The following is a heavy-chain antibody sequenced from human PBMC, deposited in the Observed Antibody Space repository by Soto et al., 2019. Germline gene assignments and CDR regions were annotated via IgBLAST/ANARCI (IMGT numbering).Heavy chain of an antibody. CDR2: MNPGSGDT. Sequence: QVQLVQSGAGVKKPGASVKVSCKASGYTFTNNDVSWVRQATGQGLEWMGWMNPGSGDTGYAQKFQGRVTMTRDISIATAYMELNSLTSEDTAIYYCARMESFGSLNWFDPWGQGTLVTVSS. CDR3: ARMESFGSLNWFDP. V-gene: IGHV1-8*02. J-gene: IGHJ5*02. CDR1: GYTFTNND. D-gene: IGHD5-18*01.